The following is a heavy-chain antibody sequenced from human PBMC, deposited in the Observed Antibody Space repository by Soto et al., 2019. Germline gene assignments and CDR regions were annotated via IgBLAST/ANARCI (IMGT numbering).Heavy chain of an antibody. CDR2: VSGRGGST. J-gene: IGHJ6*01. CDR1: GFTFNHYA. CDR3: AKDSTVTTSLYFYYYGFDV. Sequence: GGSLRLSCTASGFTFNHYAMSWVRQAPGKGLEWVSAVSGRGGSTKYADSVKGRFIISRDNSNSTLYLQMDSLRGEDTAVYYCAKDSTVTTSLYFYYYGFDVWGQGTTVTVSS. V-gene: IGHV3-23*01. D-gene: IGHD4-17*01.